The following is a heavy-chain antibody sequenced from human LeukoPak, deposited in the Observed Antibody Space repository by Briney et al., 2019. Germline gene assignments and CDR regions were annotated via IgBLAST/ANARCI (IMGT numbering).Heavy chain of an antibody. Sequence: GGSLRLSCAASEFTFSSYSMNWVRQAPGKGLEWVSYITTSSSTISYADSVKGRFTSSRDDAKNSLYLQMNSLRAEDTAVYYCARGGLNYYYYMDVWGKGTTVTVS. CDR3: ARGGLNYYYYMDV. CDR1: EFTFSSYS. D-gene: IGHD3-10*01. V-gene: IGHV3-48*01. CDR2: ITTSSSTI. J-gene: IGHJ6*03.